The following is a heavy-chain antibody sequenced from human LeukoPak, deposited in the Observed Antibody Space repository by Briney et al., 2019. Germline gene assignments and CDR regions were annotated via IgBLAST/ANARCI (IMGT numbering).Heavy chain of an antibody. Sequence: GGSLRLSCVVSGFALTGNYMSWIRQAPGKEPEWVAYISSGSYSHYYADSVSGRFTISRDNSKHSLYLKMSDLRVEDTALYYCARGKRTVDPWGQGTLVTVTS. CDR1: GFALTGNY. CDR3: ARGKRTVDP. CDR2: ISSGSYSH. J-gene: IGHJ5*02. V-gene: IGHV3-11*01.